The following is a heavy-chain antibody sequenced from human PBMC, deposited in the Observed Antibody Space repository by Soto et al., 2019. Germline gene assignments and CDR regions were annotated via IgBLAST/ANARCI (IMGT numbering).Heavy chain of an antibody. D-gene: IGHD1-26*01. V-gene: IGHV1-46*01. J-gene: IGHJ4*02. Sequence: QVHLVQSGAEVKRPGASVKVSCRASGYTFTSYYMNWVRQAPGQGLEWMGIIFPSGGSTNYAQKFRGRVTMTWDTSTTTVYMEVSSLRSEDTAVYYCARDWELGYWGQGTLVTVSS. CDR1: GYTFTSYY. CDR3: ARDWELGY. CDR2: IFPSGGST.